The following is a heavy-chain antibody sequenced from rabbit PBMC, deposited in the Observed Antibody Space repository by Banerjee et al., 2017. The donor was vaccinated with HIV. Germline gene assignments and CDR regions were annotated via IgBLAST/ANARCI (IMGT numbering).Heavy chain of an antibody. CDR1: GFSFSSSHY. D-gene: IGHD4-2*01. CDR3: VSYAGNVGYNL. J-gene: IGHJ4*01. V-gene: IGHV1S40*01. Sequence: QSLEESGGDLVKPGASLTLTCTASGFSFSSSHYMCWVRQAPGKGLEWIACIYAGSSGSTWYASWAKDRFTISKTSSTAVTLQMTSLTAADTATYFCVSYAGNVGYNLWGQGTLVTVS. CDR2: IYAGSSGST.